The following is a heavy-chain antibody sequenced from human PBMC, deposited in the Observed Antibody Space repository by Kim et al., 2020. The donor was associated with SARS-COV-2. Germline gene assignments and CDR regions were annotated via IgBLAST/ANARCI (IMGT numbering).Heavy chain of an antibody. D-gene: IGHD3-10*01. CDR3: ARVGHGSGSSYYYYGMDV. Sequence: GESLKISCKGSGYSFTSYWIGWVRQMPGKGLEWMGIIYPGDSDTRYSPSFQGQVTISADKSISTAYLQWSSLKASDTAMYYCARVGHGSGSSYYYYGMDVWGQGTPVTASS. V-gene: IGHV5-51*01. CDR2: IYPGDSDT. CDR1: GYSFTSYW. J-gene: IGHJ6*02.